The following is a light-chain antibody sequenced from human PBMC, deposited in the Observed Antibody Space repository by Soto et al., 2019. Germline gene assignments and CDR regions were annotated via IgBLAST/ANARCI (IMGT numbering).Light chain of an antibody. V-gene: IGLV1-47*01. Sequence: QSVLTQPPSASGTPGQRVTISCSGSSSNIGSNYVYWYQQLPGTAPKLLIYRNNQRPPGVPDRFSGSKSGTSASLAISGLRSEDGADYYCAAWDDSLSGPVFGGGTKVTVL. J-gene: IGLJ2*01. CDR2: RNN. CDR3: AAWDDSLSGPV. CDR1: SSNIGSNY.